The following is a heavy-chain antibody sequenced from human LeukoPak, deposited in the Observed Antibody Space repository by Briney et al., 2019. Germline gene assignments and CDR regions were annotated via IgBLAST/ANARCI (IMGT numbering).Heavy chain of an antibody. CDR2: ISNGGST. V-gene: IGHV4-59*01. Sequence: PSETLSLTCTVSGGSISSYYWSWIRQPPGMGLEWVGYISNGGSTNYNPSLRSRVTISIDTSKNQFSLNLNSVTAADTAIYYCATVSTRGSPCYHYFFDSWGQGTLATVSS. CDR1: GGSISSYY. J-gene: IGHJ4*02. D-gene: IGHD3-22*01. CDR3: ATVSTRGSPCYHYFFDS.